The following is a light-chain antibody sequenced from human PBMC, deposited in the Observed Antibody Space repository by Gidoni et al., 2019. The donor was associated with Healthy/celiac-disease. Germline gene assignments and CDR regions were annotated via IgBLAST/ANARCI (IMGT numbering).Light chain of an antibody. Sequence: EIVLTQSPATLSLSPGDSATLSCRASQSVSSYLAWYQQQPGQAPRLLIYDASNRATGIPARFSGSGSGTDFTLTISSLEPEDFAVYYCHQRSNWPPLTFGGGTKVEIK. CDR1: QSVSSY. J-gene: IGKJ4*01. CDR3: HQRSNWPPLT. V-gene: IGKV3-11*01. CDR2: DAS.